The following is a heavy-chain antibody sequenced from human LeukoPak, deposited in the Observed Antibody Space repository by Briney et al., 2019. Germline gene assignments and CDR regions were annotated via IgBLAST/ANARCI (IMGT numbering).Heavy chain of an antibody. CDR3: ARDLTGASWFDP. Sequence: KTSETLSLTCTVSGGSISSYYWSWIRQPPGKGLEWIGRIYTSGSTNYNPSLKSRVTMSVDTSKNQFSLKLTSVTAADTAVYYCARDLTGASWFDPWGQGTLVTVSS. CDR1: GGSISSYY. CDR2: IYTSGST. D-gene: IGHD4/OR15-4a*01. J-gene: IGHJ5*02. V-gene: IGHV4-4*07.